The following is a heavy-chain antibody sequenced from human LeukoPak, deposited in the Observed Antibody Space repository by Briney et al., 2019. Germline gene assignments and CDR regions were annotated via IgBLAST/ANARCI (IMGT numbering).Heavy chain of an antibody. Sequence: SETLSLTCTVSGGSISSSSYHWGWIRLPPGKGLEWIGSIYYSGSTYYIPSLKSRVTISVDTSKNQFSLKLSSVTAADTAMYYCASRITIFGVVINWYFDLWGRGTLVTASS. CDR2: IYYSGST. D-gene: IGHD3-3*01. CDR3: ASRITIFGVVINWYFDL. V-gene: IGHV4-39*01. J-gene: IGHJ2*01. CDR1: GGSISSSSYH.